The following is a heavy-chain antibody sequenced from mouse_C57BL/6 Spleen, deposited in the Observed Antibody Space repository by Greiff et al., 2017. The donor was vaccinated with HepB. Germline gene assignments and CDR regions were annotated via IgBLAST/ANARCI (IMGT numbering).Heavy chain of an antibody. J-gene: IGHJ4*01. V-gene: IGHV1-55*01. D-gene: IGHD1-1*01. CDR1: GYTFTSYW. CDR3: ASGGIYYYGSSYFYYAMDY. Sequence: QVQLQQPGAELVKPGASVKMSCKASGYTFTSYWITWVKQRPGQGLEWIGDIYPGSGSTNYNEKFKSKATLTVDTSSSTAYMQLSSLTSEDSAVYYCASGGIYYYGSSYFYYAMDYWGQGTSVTVSS. CDR2: IYPGSGST.